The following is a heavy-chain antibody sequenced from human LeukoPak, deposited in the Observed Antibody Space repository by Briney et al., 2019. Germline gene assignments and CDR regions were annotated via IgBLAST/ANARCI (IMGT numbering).Heavy chain of an antibody. J-gene: IGHJ4*02. D-gene: IGHD6-13*01. CDR1: GFTFDNYG. Sequence: GGSLRLSCAASGFTFDNYGMIWVRHAPGKGLEWVSGIDWNGGSTSYADPVKGRFTISRDNAKNSLYLQMNDLRAEDTALYYCARDYSSSWFLFDYWGQGTLVTVSS. V-gene: IGHV3-20*04. CDR3: ARDYSSSWFLFDY. CDR2: IDWNGGST.